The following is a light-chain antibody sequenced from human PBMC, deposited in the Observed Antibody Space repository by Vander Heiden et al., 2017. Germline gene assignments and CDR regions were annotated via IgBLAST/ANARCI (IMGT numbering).Light chain of an antibody. CDR2: ATS. Sequence: DIHMTQSPSSLSASLGDRINITCRSSETIFNYINWYQQEPGRAPKLLIYATSNLQSGVPSRFTGSGSGTDFTLTSGSLQREDFATYFCQQTYSPPRTFGQGTKVEI. J-gene: IGKJ1*01. CDR3: QQTYSPPRT. V-gene: IGKV1-39*01. CDR1: ETIFNY.